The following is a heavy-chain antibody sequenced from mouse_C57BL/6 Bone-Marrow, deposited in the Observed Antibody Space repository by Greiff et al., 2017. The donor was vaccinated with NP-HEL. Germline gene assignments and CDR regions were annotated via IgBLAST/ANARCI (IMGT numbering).Heavy chain of an antibody. CDR2: LWTGGGT. CDR1: GFSFTRYA. J-gene: IGHJ4*01. V-gene: IGHV2-9-1*01. CDR3: ATLAMDY. Sequence: VQLKESGPGLVAPSQSLSITCTLSGFSFTRYAISWVRPPPGTGLERLGVLWTGGGTNYHSALKSRLRISKDNTKSQVFLKMNSLQTDDTARYYCATLAMDYWGQGTSGTVSA.